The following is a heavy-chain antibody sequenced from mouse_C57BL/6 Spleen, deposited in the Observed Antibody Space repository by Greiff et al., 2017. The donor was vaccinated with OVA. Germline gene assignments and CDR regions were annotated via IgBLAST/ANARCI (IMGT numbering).Heavy chain of an antibody. CDR3: ARSPIYYYGSSYYFDY. CDR2: ISYSGST. D-gene: IGHD1-1*01. J-gene: IGHJ2*01. CDR1: GYSITSGYD. Sequence: EVQLQESGPGMVKPSQSLSLTCTVTGYSITSGYDWHWIRHFPGNKLEWMGYISYSGSTNYNPSLKSRISITHDTSKNHFFLKLNSVTTEDTATYYCARSPIYYYGSSYYFDYWGQGTTLTVSS. V-gene: IGHV3-1*01.